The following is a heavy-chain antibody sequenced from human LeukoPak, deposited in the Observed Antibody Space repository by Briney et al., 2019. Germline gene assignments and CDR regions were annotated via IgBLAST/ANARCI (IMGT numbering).Heavy chain of an antibody. V-gene: IGHV3-23*01. D-gene: IGHD3-9*01. Sequence: AGGSLRLSCAASGFTFSSYAMSWVRQAPGKWLEWVSAISGSGGSAYYADSVKGRFTISRDNSKNTLYLQMNSLRAEDTAVYYCAKVVRYFDWSPFDYWGQGTLVTVSS. CDR2: ISGSGGSA. CDR3: AKVVRYFDWSPFDY. CDR1: GFTFSSYA. J-gene: IGHJ4*02.